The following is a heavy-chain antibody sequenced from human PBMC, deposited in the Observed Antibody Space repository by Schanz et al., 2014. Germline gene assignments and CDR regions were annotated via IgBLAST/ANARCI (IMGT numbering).Heavy chain of an antibody. Sequence: QVQLQESGPGVVKPSETLSLTCTVSGGSISTYYWSWIRQSPGKGLEWIGYIYYTGTTNYNPSLRRRFTIPVAPPKTQSPLSLVSVTAADTAVYYCARLGSPHCATSDCHHDWFGPWGQGTLVTVSS. CDR3: ARLGSPHCATSDCHHDWFGP. CDR1: GGSISTYY. V-gene: IGHV4-59*08. D-gene: IGHD1-26*01. J-gene: IGHJ5*02. CDR2: IYYTGTT.